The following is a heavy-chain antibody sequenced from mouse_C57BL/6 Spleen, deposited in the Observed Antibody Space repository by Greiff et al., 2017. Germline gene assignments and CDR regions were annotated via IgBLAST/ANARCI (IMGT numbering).Heavy chain of an antibody. J-gene: IGHJ4*01. CDR2: IDPSDSET. Sequence: QVQLKESGAELVRPGSSVKLSCKASGYTFTSYWMHWVKQRPIQGLEWIGNIDPSDSETHYNQKFKDKATLTVDKSSSTAYMQLSSLTSEDSAVYYCARVYYGNYYAMDYWGQGTSVTVSS. D-gene: IGHD2-1*01. CDR3: ARVYYGNYYAMDY. CDR1: GYTFTSYW. V-gene: IGHV1-52*01.